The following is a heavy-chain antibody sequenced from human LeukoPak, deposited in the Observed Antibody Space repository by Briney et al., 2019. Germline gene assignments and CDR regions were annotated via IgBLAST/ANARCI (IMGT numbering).Heavy chain of an antibody. Sequence: GRSLRLSCAASGFTFDDYAMHWVRQAPGKGLEWVSGISWDSGSIGYADSVKGRFTISRDNAKNSLYLQMNSLRAEDTAVYYCARVWFGELWGALDYWGQGTLVTVSS. J-gene: IGHJ4*02. CDR3: ARVWFGELWGALDY. V-gene: IGHV3-9*01. CDR1: GFTFDDYA. CDR2: ISWDSGSI. D-gene: IGHD3-10*01.